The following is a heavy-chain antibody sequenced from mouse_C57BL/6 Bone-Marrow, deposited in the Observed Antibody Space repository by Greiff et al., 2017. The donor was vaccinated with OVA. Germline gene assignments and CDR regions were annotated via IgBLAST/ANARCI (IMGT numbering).Heavy chain of an antibody. Sequence: QVQLKQSGPGLVQPSQSLSITCTVSGFSLTSYGVHWVRQSPGKGLEWLGVIWSGGSTDYNAAFISTLSISKDNSKGQVFFKMNSLQADDTAIYDCARRHQYYYAMDYWGQGTSVTVSA. CDR2: IWSGGST. CDR1: GFSLTSYG. V-gene: IGHV2-2*01. J-gene: IGHJ4*01. CDR3: ARRHQYYYAMDY.